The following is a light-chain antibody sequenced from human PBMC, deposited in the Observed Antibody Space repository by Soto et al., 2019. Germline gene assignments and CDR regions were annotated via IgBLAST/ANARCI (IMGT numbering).Light chain of an antibody. V-gene: IGKV3-15*01. CDR1: QSVSSN. J-gene: IGKJ5*01. CDR2: GAS. Sequence: EVVMTQSPATLSVSPGERATLSCRASQSVSSNLAWYQQKPGQAPRLLIYGASTRATGTPARFSGSGSGTEFTLTISSLQPEDSAVYYCQQYNNWITFGQGTRLEIK. CDR3: QQYNNWIT.